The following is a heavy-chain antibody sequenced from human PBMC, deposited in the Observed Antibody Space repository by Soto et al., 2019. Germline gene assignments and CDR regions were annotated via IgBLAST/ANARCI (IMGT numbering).Heavy chain of an antibody. Sequence: PGVSLRLSCAVSGFTFSNYVMRGVRQAPGQGLEWVSSISGSGGSTYFADSVKGRFTISRYNSKNTLYLQMNTLRAEDTAVYYCAKELYDRSCYYGGLDAWGQGTLVTVSS. V-gene: IGHV3-23*01. D-gene: IGHD3-22*01. CDR3: AKELYDRSCYYGGLDA. CDR2: ISGSGGST. J-gene: IGHJ5*02. CDR1: GFTFSNYV.